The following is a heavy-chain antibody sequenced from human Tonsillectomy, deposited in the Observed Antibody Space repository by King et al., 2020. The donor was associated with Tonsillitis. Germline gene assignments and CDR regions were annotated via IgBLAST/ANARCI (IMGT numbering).Heavy chain of an antibody. CDR2: ISYDGSNK. D-gene: IGHD3-22*01. Sequence: VQLVESGGGVVQPGSSLRLSCAASGFTFSSYAMHWVRQAPGKGLEWVAVISYDGSNKYYADSVKGRFTISRDNSKNTLYLQMNSLRAEDTAVYYCARDKDFYDSSGYYYGYYFDYWGQGTLVTVSS. CDR1: GFTFSSYA. CDR3: ARDKDFYDSSGYYYGYYFDY. V-gene: IGHV3-30-3*01. J-gene: IGHJ4*02.